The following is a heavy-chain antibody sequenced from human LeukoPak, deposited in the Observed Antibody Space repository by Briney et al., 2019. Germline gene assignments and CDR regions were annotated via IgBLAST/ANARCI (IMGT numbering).Heavy chain of an antibody. V-gene: IGHV3-21*01. CDR3: ARRYCLGGSCYEGAFDI. CDR1: GFTFSSYS. D-gene: IGHD2-15*01. Sequence: GGSLRLSCAASGFTFSSYSMNWVRQAPGKGLEWVSSISSSSSCIYYADSVKGRFTISRDNAKNSLYLQMNSLRAEDTAVYYCARRYCLGGSCYEGAFDIWGQGTMVIVSS. CDR2: ISSSSSCI. J-gene: IGHJ3*02.